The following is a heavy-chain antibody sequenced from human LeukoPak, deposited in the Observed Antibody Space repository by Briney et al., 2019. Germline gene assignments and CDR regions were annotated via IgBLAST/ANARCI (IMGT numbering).Heavy chain of an antibody. CDR2: ITWDAGNI. V-gene: IGHV3-43D*03. D-gene: IGHD6-13*01. Sequence: GGSLRLSCAASGFTFDDYAMHWVRQAPGKGLEWVSLITWDAGNIYYTDSVKGRFTIPRDNSKISLSLQMNSLRAEDTALYYCAKGTSSWHEFDYWGQGTLVTVSS. CDR1: GFTFDDYA. J-gene: IGHJ4*02. CDR3: AKGTSSWHEFDY.